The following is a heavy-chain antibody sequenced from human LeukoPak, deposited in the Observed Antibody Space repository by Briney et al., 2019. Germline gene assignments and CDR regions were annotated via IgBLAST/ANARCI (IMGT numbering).Heavy chain of an antibody. D-gene: IGHD6-6*01. Sequence: PGGSLRLSCAASGFTFSSYGMHWVRQAPGKGLEWVAVISYDGSNKYYADSVKGRFTISRDNSKNTLYLQMNSLRAEDTAVYYCAKDSLGEQLAIRGYYYYMDVWGKGTTVTISS. CDR2: ISYDGSNK. CDR1: GFTFSSYG. CDR3: AKDSLGEQLAIRGYYYYMDV. V-gene: IGHV3-30*18. J-gene: IGHJ6*03.